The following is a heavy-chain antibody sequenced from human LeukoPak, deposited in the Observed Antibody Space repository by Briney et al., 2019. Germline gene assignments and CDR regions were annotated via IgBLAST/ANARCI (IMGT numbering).Heavy chain of an antibody. Sequence: SETLSLTCTVSGDSINSRSYYWDWIRQPPGKGLEWIGNLYYGGNTHYNPSLKGRVTISVDTSKNQFSLKLSSVTAADTAVYYCARRADWFDPWGQGTLVTVSS. V-gene: IGHV4-39*07. CDR2: LYYGGNT. CDR3: ARRADWFDP. J-gene: IGHJ5*02. CDR1: GDSINSRSYY.